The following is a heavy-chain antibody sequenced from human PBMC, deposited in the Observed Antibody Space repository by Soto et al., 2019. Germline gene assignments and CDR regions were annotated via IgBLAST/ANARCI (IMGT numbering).Heavy chain of an antibody. CDR2: IWYDGSNK. Sequence: GGSLRLSCAASGFTFSSYGMHWVRQAPGKGLEWVAVIWYDGSNKYYADSVKGRFTISRDNSKNTLYLQMNSLRAEDTAVYYCARDLEVAVAGAWGQGTLVTVSS. CDR3: ARDLEVAVAGA. V-gene: IGHV3-30*19. CDR1: GFTFSSYG. D-gene: IGHD6-19*01. J-gene: IGHJ5*02.